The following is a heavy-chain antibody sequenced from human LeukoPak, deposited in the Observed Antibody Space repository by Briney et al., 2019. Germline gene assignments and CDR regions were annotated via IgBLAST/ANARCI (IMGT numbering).Heavy chain of an antibody. J-gene: IGHJ5*02. CDR3: ARVYDSSGYYYWFDP. CDR2: INPNSGGT. D-gene: IGHD3-22*01. Sequence: GASVKVSCKASGYTFTGYYMHWVRQAPGQGLEWMGRINPNSGGTNYAQKFQGRVTMTRDTSISTAYMELSRLRSDDTAVYYCARVYDSSGYYYWFDPWGQGTLVTVS. CDR1: GYTFTGYY. V-gene: IGHV1-2*06.